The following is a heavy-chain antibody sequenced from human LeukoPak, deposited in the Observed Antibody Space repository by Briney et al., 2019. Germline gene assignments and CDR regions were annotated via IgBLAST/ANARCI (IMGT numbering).Heavy chain of an antibody. CDR3: ARGGLRYFDWLHRSYYFDY. J-gene: IGHJ4*02. V-gene: IGHV4-34*01. D-gene: IGHD3-9*01. CDR2: INHSGST. Sequence: SETLSLTCAVYGGSFSGYYWSWIRQPPGKGLEWIGEINHSGSTNYNPSLKSRVTISVDTSKNQFSLKLSSVTAADTAVYYCARGGLRYFDWLHRSYYFDYGGQGTLVTVSS. CDR1: GGSFSGYY.